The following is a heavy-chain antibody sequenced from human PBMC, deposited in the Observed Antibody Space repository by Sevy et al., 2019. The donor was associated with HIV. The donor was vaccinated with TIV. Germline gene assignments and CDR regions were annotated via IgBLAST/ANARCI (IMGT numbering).Heavy chain of an antibody. CDR3: AKDPGSSGWYGLHYYYYGMDV. CDR1: GFTFSSYG. D-gene: IGHD6-19*01. Sequence: GGSLRLSCAASGFTFSSYGMHWVRQAPGKGLEWVAVISYDGSNKYYADSVKGRFTISRDNSKNTRYLQMNSLRAEETAVYYCAKDPGSSGWYGLHYYYYGMDVWGQGTTVTVSS. CDR2: ISYDGSNK. J-gene: IGHJ6*02. V-gene: IGHV3-30*18.